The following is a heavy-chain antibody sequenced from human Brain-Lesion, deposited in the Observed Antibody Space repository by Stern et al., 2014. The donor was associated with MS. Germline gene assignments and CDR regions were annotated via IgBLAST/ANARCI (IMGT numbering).Heavy chain of an antibody. CDR3: ARDYGDLEFDL. J-gene: IGHJ4*02. CDR2: IYARGNT. D-gene: IGHD4-17*01. CDR1: GGPISSHSYY. V-gene: IGHV4-61*02. Sequence: VQLEESGPGLVKPSQTLSLTCTVSGGPISSHSYYWSWIRQPAGKGLEWIGRIYARGNTNYTPSLKSRVSISVDTSKTQLSLRLSSVTASDTAVYYCARDYGDLEFDLWGQGTLVTVSS.